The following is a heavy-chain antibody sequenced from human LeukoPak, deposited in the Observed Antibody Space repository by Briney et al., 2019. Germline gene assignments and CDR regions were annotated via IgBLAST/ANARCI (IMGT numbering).Heavy chain of an antibody. CDR3: ARDSGYSYGDDAFDI. Sequence: GGSLRLSCAASGFTFSSYSMNWVRQAPGKGLEWVSSISSSSSYIYYADSVKGRFTISRDNAKNSLHLQMNSLRAEDTAVYYCARDSGYSYGDDAFDIWGQGTMVTVSS. V-gene: IGHV3-21*04. D-gene: IGHD5-18*01. CDR2: ISSSSSYI. J-gene: IGHJ3*02. CDR1: GFTFSSYS.